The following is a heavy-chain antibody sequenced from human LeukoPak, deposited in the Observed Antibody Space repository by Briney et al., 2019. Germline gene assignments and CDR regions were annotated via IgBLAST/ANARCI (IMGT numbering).Heavy chain of an antibody. D-gene: IGHD3-3*01. J-gene: IGHJ4*02. CDR3: ARHVRFLEWLSSYYFDY. CDR1: GGSISNYY. CDR2: IYTSGST. Sequence: SETLSLTCTVSGGSISNYYWSWIRQSAGKGLEWIGRIYTSGSTNYNPSLKSRVSMSVDTSKSQFSLRLTSVTAADTAVYYCARHVRFLEWLSSYYFDYWGQGTLVTVSS. V-gene: IGHV4-4*07.